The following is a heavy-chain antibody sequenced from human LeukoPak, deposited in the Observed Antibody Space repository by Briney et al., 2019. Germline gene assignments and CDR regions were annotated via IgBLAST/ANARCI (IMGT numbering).Heavy chain of an antibody. CDR2: INHSGST. D-gene: IGHD4-17*01. J-gene: IGHJ6*02. V-gene: IGHV4-34*01. CDR1: GGSFSGYY. CDR3: ARLMTVYYYGMDV. Sequence: SETLSLTCAVYGGSFSGYYWSWIRQPPGKGLEWIGEINHSGSTNYNPSLKSRVTISVDTSKNQFSLKLSSVTPADTAVYYCARLMTVYYYGMDVWGQGTTVTVSS.